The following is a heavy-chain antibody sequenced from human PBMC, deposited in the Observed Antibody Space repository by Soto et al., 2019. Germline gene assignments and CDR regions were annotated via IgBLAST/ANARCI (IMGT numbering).Heavy chain of an antibody. CDR1: GFTLSNYG. CDR3: AKDWIQLEH. Sequence: GGSLRLSCAASGFTLSNYGMHWVRQAPGKGLDWVAVISYDGSNKYYAESVKGRFTISRDSSKNTLYLEMNSLRAEDTAVYYCAKDWIQLEHWGQGTLVTVSS. CDR2: ISYDGSNK. D-gene: IGHD1-1*01. V-gene: IGHV3-30*18. J-gene: IGHJ1*01.